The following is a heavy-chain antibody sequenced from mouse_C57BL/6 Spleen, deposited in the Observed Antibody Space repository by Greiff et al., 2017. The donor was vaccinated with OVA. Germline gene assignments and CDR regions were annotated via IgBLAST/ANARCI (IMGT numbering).Heavy chain of an antibody. D-gene: IGHD2-3*01. Sequence: EVQGVESGGGLVKPGGSLKLSCAASGFTFSSYAMSWVRQTPEKRLEWVATISDGGSYTYYPDNVKGRFTISRDNAKNNLYLQMSHLKSEDTAMYYCARDLYDGYYGAMDYWGQGTSVTVSS. CDR1: GFTFSSYA. CDR3: ARDLYDGYYGAMDY. CDR2: ISDGGSYT. J-gene: IGHJ4*01. V-gene: IGHV5-4*01.